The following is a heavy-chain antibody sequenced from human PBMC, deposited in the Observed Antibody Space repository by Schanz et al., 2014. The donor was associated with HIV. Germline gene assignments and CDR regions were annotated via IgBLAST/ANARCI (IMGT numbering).Heavy chain of an antibody. CDR3: AREGRSGGLYGDYPGY. CDR2: IRQDRSER. D-gene: IGHD3-10*01. Sequence: EVQLVESGGGLVQPGGSLRLSCAASGFTFSRYWMTWVRQAPGKGLEWVANIRQDRSERYYVDSVRGRFTISRDNAKNALFLQMNRLRAEDTAVYYCAREGRSGGLYGDYPGYWGQGTLVTVSS. V-gene: IGHV3-7*01. CDR1: GFTFSRYW. J-gene: IGHJ4*02.